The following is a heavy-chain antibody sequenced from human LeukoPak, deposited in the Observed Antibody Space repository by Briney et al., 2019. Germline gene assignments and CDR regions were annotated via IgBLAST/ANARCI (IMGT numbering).Heavy chain of an antibody. CDR1: GGSISSGGYY. V-gene: IGHV4-31*03. CDR3: ARWPDPWNSQHDPRFDY. Sequence: SQTLSLTCTVSGGSISSGGYYWSWIRQHPGKGLEWIGYIYYSGSTYYNPSLKSRVTISVDTSKNQFSLKLSSVTAADTAVYYCARWPDPWNSQHDPRFDYWGQGTLVTVSS. CDR2: IYYSGST. D-gene: IGHD1-7*01. J-gene: IGHJ4*02.